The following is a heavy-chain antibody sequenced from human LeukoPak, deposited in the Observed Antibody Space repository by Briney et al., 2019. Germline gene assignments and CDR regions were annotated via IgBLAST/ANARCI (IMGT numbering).Heavy chain of an antibody. CDR3: ARGIKGVTMVRGVIPYYYYGMDV. CDR2: IYTSGST. V-gene: IGHV4-61*02. D-gene: IGHD3-10*01. J-gene: IGHJ6*02. CDR1: GGSISSGSYY. Sequence: PSETLSLTCTVSGGSISSGSYYWSWIRQPAGKGLEWIGRIYTSGSTNYNPSLKSRVTISVDTSKNQFSLKLSSVTAADTAVYYCARGIKGVTMVRGVIPYYYYGMDVWGQGTTVTASS.